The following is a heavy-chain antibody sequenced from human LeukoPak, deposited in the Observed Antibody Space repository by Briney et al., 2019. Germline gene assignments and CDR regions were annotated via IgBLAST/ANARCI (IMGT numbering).Heavy chain of an antibody. CDR1: GFSFSRHW. J-gene: IGHJ4*02. D-gene: IGHD2-21*02. CDR2: ISSDGSRA. Sequence: GGSLRLSCAASGFSFSRHWRHWVRQDPGRGLVWLSVISSDGSRAIYADSVKGRFTISRDNAKNTLSLQMNSLRAEDTAIYFCARDLYCGGNCYPYYLDNWGQGSLVTVSS. V-gene: IGHV3-74*01. CDR3: ARDLYCGGNCYPYYLDN.